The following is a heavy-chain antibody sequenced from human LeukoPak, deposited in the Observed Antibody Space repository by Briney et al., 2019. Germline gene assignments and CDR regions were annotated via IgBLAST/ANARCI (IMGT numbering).Heavy chain of an antibody. CDR1: GGSISSSSYY. V-gene: IGHV4-39*07. J-gene: IGHJ4*02. CDR2: IYYSGST. Sequence: SETLSLTCTVSGGSISSSSYYWGWIRQPPGKGLEWIGSIYYSGSTYYNPSLKSRVTISVDTSKNQFSLKLSSVTAADTAVYYCARLSRIASKWGQGTLVTVSS. D-gene: IGHD3-3*02. CDR3: ARLSRIASK.